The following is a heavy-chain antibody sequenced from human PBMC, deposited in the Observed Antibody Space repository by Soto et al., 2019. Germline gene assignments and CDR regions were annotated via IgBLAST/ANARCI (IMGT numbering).Heavy chain of an antibody. V-gene: IGHV1-46*01. CDR1: GYTFTSYY. CDR3: ARALPGGNGMDV. CDR2: INPSGGST. J-gene: IGHJ6*02. D-gene: IGHD3-10*01. Sequence: ASVKVSCKASGYTFTSYYMHWVRQAPGQGLEWMGIINPSGGSTSYAQKFQGRVTMTRDTSTSTVYMELSSLRSEDTAVYYCARALPGGNGMDVPGQATTVSGSS.